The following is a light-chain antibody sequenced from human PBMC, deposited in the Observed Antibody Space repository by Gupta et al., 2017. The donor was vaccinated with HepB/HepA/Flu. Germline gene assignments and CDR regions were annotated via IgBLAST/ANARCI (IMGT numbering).Light chain of an antibody. CDR2: DAS. V-gene: IGKV3-11*01. J-gene: IGKJ2*03. Sequence: EVVLTQSPATLSSSPGERATLSCRASEGVGIYVAWYQQKPGQPPRLLIYDASKRATGIPARFSGSGSGTDFTLTIGGLEPEDFAIYYCQRRVNWLYSFGQGTKVEIK. CDR3: QRRVNWLYS. CDR1: EGVGIY.